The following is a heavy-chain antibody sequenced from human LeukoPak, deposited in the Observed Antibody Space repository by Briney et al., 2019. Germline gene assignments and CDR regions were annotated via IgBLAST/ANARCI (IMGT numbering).Heavy chain of an antibody. V-gene: IGHV5-51*01. CDR2: VYPGDSDT. Sequence: GESLKISCKGSGYSFTSYWIGWVRQMPEKGLEWMGIVYPGDSDTRYSPSLQGLVTMSAHKPISTAYMQWSSLKAADTAMYYCARRTSGYDFDYWGQGTLVTVSS. CDR3: ARRTSGYDFDY. J-gene: IGHJ4*02. CDR1: GYSFTSYW. D-gene: IGHD5-12*01.